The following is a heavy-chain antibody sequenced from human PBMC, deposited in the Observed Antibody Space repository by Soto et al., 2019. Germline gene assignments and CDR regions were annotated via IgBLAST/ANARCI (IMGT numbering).Heavy chain of an antibody. J-gene: IGHJ4*02. CDR2: ISGSGGST. CDR1: GFTFSSYA. V-gene: IGHV3-23*01. D-gene: IGHD4-17*01. CDR3: AKSHDYGDYSFTSQVDY. Sequence: PGGSLRLSCAASGFTFSSYAMSWVRQAPGKGLEWVSAISGSGGSTYYADSVKGRFTISRDNSKNTLYLQMNSLRAEDTAVYYCAKSHDYGDYSFTSQVDYWGQGTLVTVSS.